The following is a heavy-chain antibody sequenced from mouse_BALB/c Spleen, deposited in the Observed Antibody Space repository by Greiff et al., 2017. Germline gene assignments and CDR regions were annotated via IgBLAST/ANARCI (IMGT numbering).Heavy chain of an antibody. Sequence: VKLVESGPGLVAPSQSLSITCTVSGFSLTSYGVHWVRQPPGKGLEWLGVLWAGGSTNYNSALMSRLSISKDNSKSQVFLNMNSLQTDDTAMYYCARNGKRYFDVWGAGTTVTVSS. J-gene: IGHJ1*01. D-gene: IGHD4-1*01. CDR2: LWAGGST. CDR3: ARNGKRYFDV. CDR1: GFSLTSYG. V-gene: IGHV2-9*02.